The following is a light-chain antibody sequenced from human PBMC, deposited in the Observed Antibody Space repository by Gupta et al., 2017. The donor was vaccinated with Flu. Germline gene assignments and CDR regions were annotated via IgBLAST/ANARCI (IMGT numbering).Light chain of an antibody. CDR3: QQYNDGPLT. V-gene: IGKV3-15*01. Sequence: GEVATLSCRASQTVTSNLAWYQQKPGQPPRLLIYGASTRATGVPARFSGRGYGTEFSLTISSLQSEDFAVYYCQQYNDGPLTFGGGTKVEIK. CDR1: QTVTSN. J-gene: IGKJ4*01. CDR2: GAS.